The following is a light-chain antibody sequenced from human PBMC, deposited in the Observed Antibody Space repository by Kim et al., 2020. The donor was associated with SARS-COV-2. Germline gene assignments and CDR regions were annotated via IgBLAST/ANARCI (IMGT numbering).Light chain of an antibody. CDR3: QQYENWPPVT. Sequence: APEERVTLSCRASQGVSDNLAWYQQKPGQAPRLLIYGASTRATGIPARFSGSGSGTEFTLDISSLQSEDLAVYYCQQYENWPPVTFGGGTKVDIK. V-gene: IGKV3-15*01. CDR1: QGVSDN. CDR2: GAS. J-gene: IGKJ4*01.